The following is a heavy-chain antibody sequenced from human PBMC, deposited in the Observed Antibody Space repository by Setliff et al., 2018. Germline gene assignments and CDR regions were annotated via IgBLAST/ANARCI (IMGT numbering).Heavy chain of an antibody. D-gene: IGHD6-19*01. Sequence: LSLTCTVSGGSISSGDYYWSWIRQPSGKGLEWIGYIYSSGSTYYNPSLKSRVSISVDTSKNQFSLKLSSVTAADTAVYYCAREQWLDPPGYYYMDVWAKGTTVTVSS. J-gene: IGHJ6*03. CDR3: AREQWLDPPGYYYMDV. CDR2: IYSSGST. V-gene: IGHV4-30-4*08. CDR1: GGSISSGDYY.